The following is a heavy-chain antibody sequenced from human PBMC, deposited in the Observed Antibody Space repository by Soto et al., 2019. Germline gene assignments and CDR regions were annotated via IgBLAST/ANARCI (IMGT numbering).Heavy chain of an antibody. CDR2: LNGSGGST. V-gene: IGHV3-23*01. D-gene: IGHD3-10*01. CDR1: GFTFSNYA. CDR3: ARGFSAGKGSPPDY. J-gene: IGHJ4*02. Sequence: EVRLLESGGGLVQPGGSLRLSCAASGFTFSNYAMTWVRKAPGKGLEWGSGLNGSGGSTSSADSVKGRCAISRDNSKNTLYLQMNILIDGDTAVYYCARGFSAGKGSPPDYWGQGTLVTVSS.